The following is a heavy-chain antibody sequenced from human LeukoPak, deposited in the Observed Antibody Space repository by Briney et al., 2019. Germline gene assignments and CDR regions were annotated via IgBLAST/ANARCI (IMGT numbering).Heavy chain of an antibody. Sequence: SVKVSCKASGGTFSSYAISWVRQAPGQGLEWMGRIIPILGIANYAQKFQGRVTITADKSTSTAYMELSSLRSKDTAVYYCARYCGGDCSYAFDIWGQGTMVTVSS. D-gene: IGHD2-21*02. CDR2: IIPILGIA. CDR3: ARYCGGDCSYAFDI. V-gene: IGHV1-69*04. J-gene: IGHJ3*02. CDR1: GGTFSSYA.